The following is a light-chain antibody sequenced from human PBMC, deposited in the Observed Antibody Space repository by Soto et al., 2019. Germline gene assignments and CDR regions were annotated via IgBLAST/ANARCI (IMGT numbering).Light chain of an antibody. CDR1: QSVSSY. CDR3: QQRSTWLYT. CDR2: DAS. V-gene: IGKV3-11*01. Sequence: EIVLTQSPATLSLSPGERATLACRASQSVSSYLAWYHQKPGQAPRLHIYDASNKATGIPARFSGSGSGKDFTVTICSLESEECGVYHCQQRSTWLYTIGQVKKLEIK. J-gene: IGKJ2*01.